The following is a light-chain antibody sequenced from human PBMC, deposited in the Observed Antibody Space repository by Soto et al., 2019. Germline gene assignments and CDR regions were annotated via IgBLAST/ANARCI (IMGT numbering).Light chain of an antibody. V-gene: IGLV4-69*01. J-gene: IGLJ2*01. CDR2: LDSDGSH. CDR1: SGHSSYA. Sequence: QPMLTQSPSASASLGASVKLTCTLSSGHSSYAIAWHQQQPEKGPRYLMKLDSDGSHTKGDAIPDRFSGSSSGAEHYLTISSLQSEDEADYYCQTWGTGIHVVFGGGTKLTVL. CDR3: QTWGTGIHVV.